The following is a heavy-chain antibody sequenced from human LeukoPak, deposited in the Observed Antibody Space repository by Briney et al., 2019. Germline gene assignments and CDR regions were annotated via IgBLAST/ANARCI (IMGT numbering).Heavy chain of an antibody. CDR2: IWSDGSDK. CDR3: AKDAQRGFDYSNSLQH. D-gene: IGHD4-11*01. V-gene: IGHV3-33*06. J-gene: IGHJ1*01. Sequence: GESLKISCAASGFTFSHYGMHWVRQAPGAGLEWVAVIWSDGSDKYYAKSVKGRFTISRDNSKNSLYLQMNSLRAEDTAVYYCAKDAQRGFDYSNSLQHWGQGALVTVSS. CDR1: GFTFSHYG.